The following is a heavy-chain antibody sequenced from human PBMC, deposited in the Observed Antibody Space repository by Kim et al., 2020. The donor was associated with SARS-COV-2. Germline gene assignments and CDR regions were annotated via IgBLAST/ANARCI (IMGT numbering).Heavy chain of an antibody. V-gene: IGHV5-51*01. J-gene: IGHJ5*02. CDR3: ARLGEYRGYDSWFDP. D-gene: IGHD5-12*01. Sequence: GESLKISCKGSGYSFTSYWIGWVRQMPGKGLEWMGIVYVGDSDTRYSPSFEGQVTISADKSISTAYLQWSSLKASDTAMYYCARLGEYRGYDSWFDPWGQGTLVTVSS. CDR2: VYVGDSDT. CDR1: GYSFTSYW.